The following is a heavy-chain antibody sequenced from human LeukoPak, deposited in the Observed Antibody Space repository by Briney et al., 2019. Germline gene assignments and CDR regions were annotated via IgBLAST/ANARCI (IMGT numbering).Heavy chain of an antibody. D-gene: IGHD3-10*01. CDR3: ARGWVGELSDI. Sequence: PGGSLRLSCEASGLIFNDFGMSWVRQAPGKGLEWVAGINWNGDSTDYADSVKGRFTTSRDNAKKSLYLQMNSLRAEDTAFYYCARGWVGELSDIWDQGTMVTVSS. V-gene: IGHV3-20*04. CDR2: INWNGDST. CDR1: GLIFNDFG. J-gene: IGHJ3*02.